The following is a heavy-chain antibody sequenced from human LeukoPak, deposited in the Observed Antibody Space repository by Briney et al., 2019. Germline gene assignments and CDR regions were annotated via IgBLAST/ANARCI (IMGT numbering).Heavy chain of an antibody. CDR2: IYSGGST. V-gene: IGHV3-53*01. Sequence: RGSLRLSCAASGFIVSSKYMSWVRQAPGKGLEWVSVIYSGGSTYYAASVEGRFTISRDNSKNTVYLQMNNLKVDDTAVYYCARAGPIDYWGQGTLVTVSS. CDR1: GFIVSSKY. J-gene: IGHJ4*02. CDR3: ARAGPIDY.